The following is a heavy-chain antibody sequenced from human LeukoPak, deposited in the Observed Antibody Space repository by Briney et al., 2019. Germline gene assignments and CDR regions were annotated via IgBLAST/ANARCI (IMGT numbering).Heavy chain of an antibody. V-gene: IGHV3-30-3*01. CDR3: ARSRLGYGDY. Sequence: GGSLRLSCAASGFTFSSYAIHWVRQAPGKGLEWVAVISYDGSNKYYADSVKGRFTISRDNSKNTLYLQMNSLRAEDTAVYYCARSRLGYGDYWGQGTLVTVSS. CDR2: ISYDGSNK. CDR1: GFTFSSYA. J-gene: IGHJ4*02. D-gene: IGHD5-12*01.